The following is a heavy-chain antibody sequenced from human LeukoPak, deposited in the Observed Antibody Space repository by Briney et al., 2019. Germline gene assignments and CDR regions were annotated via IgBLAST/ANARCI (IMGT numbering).Heavy chain of an antibody. Sequence: SETLSLTCTVSGGSISSGGYYWSWIRQPPGKGLEWIGYIYHSGSTYYNPSLKSRVTISVDRSKNQFSLKLSSVTAADTAVYYCARTHDYGDYPTTYFDYRGQGTLVTVSS. J-gene: IGHJ4*02. V-gene: IGHV4-30-2*02. CDR2: IYHSGST. CDR3: ARTHDYGDYPTTYFDY. D-gene: IGHD4-17*01. CDR1: GGSISSGGYY.